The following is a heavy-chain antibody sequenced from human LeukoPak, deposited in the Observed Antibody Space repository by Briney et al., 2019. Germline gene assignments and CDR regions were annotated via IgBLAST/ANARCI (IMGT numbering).Heavy chain of an antibody. J-gene: IGHJ4*02. V-gene: IGHV3-53*01. CDR1: GFTVSSNY. CDR3: ARGNDFWSGYYTPGYFDY. CDR2: IYSGGST. Sequence: PGGSLRLSCAASGFTVSSNYMSWVRQAPGKGLEWVSVIYSGGSTYYADSVKGRFTISRDNSKNTLYLQMNSLRAEDTAVYYCARGNDFWSGYYTPGYFDYWGQGTLVTVSS. D-gene: IGHD3-3*01.